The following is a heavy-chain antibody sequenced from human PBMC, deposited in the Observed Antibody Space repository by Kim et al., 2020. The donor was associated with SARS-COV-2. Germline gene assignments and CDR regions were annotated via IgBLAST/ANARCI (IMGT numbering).Heavy chain of an antibody. V-gene: IGHV3-48*04. CDR3: ARSGYYRIDF. CDR2: ITSSSSSI. CDR1: GFTFNSYT. J-gene: IGHJ4*01. Sequence: GGSLRLSCAASGFTFNSYTMNWVRQAPGKGLEWVSYITSSSSSIFYADSVKGRFTISRDNAKNSVYLQMNSLRADDTAVYYCARSGYYRIDFWGHGTLVTVSS. D-gene: IGHD6-25*01.